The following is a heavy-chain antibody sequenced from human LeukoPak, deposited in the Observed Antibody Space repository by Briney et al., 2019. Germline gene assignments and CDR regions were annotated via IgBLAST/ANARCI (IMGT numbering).Heavy chain of an antibody. D-gene: IGHD1-7*01. CDR3: TRLELRYFDY. CDR1: GFTFSSYG. Sequence: GGSLRLSCAASGFTFSSYGMHWVRQAPGKGLEWVSSISSSSSYIYYADSVKGRFTISRDNAKNSLYLQMNSLRAEDTAVYYCTRLELRYFDYWGQGTLVTVSS. CDR2: ISSSSSYI. V-gene: IGHV3-21*03. J-gene: IGHJ4*02.